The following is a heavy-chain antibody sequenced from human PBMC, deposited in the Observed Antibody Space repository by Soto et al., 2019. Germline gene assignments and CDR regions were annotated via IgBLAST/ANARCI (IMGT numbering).Heavy chain of an antibody. CDR1: GFTFSSYG. J-gene: IGHJ4*02. D-gene: IGHD1-26*01. CDR3: AKDRYSGTYPTDFDY. CDR2: ISYDGGNE. V-gene: IGHV3-30*18. Sequence: LRLSCAGSGFTFSSYGIHWVRQAPGKGLEWVALISYDGGNEKYTESVRDRFTISRDDSHNVAYLQMSSLRTEDTAMYYCAKDRYSGTYPTDFDYWGQGSLVTVSS.